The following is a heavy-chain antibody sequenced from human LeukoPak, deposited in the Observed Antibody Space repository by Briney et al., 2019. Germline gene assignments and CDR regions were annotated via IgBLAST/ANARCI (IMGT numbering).Heavy chain of an antibody. D-gene: IGHD3-3*01. CDR3: TNSYSDFWIDY. CDR2: IRSKANSYPT. Sequence: PGGSLRLSCAASGFTFSGSAMHWVRQASGKGLEWVGRIRSKANSYPTAYTSSVKGRFTISRDDSKNTVYLQMNSLKTEVTAVYYCTNSYSDFWIDYWGQGTLVTVSS. J-gene: IGHJ4*02. V-gene: IGHV3-73*01. CDR1: GFTFSGSA.